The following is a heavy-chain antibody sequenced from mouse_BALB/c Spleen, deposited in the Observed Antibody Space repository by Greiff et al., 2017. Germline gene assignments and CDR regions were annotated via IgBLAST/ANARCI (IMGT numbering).Heavy chain of an antibody. J-gene: IGHJ2*01. Sequence: QVQLQQSGAELVRPGASVTLSCKASGYTFTDYEMHWVKQTPVHGLEWIGAIDPETGGTAYNQKFKGKATLTADKSSSTAYMELRSLTSEDSAVYYCTRGLGRDYFDYWGQGTTLTVSS. CDR1: GYTFTDYE. V-gene: IGHV1-15*01. CDR2: IDPETGGT. D-gene: IGHD4-1*01. CDR3: TRGLGRDYFDY.